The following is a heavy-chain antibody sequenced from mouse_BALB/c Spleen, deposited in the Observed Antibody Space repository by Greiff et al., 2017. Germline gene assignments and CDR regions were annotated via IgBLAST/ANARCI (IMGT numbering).Heavy chain of an antibody. CDR3: AREGYYGSRD. D-gene: IGHD1-1*01. V-gene: IGHV5-4*02. J-gene: IGHJ3*01. CDR1: GFTFSDYY. Sequence: EVQVVESGGGLVKPGGSLKLSCAASGFTFSDYYMYWVRQTPEKRLEWVATISDGGSYTYYPDSVKGRFTISRDNAKNNLYLQMSSLKSEDTAMYYCAREGYYGSRDWGQGTLVTVSA. CDR2: ISDGGSYT.